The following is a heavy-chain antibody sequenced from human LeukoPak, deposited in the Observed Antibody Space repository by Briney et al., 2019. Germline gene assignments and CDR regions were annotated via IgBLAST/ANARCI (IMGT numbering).Heavy chain of an antibody. CDR1: GFTFSNYA. CDR3: AKGGRDTGGNWFDP. Sequence: GGSLRLSCAASGFTFSNYAMTWVRQAPGKGLEWVSGISGGGGNTYYADSVKGRFTISRDNSKKTAHLQMSSLRAEDTAVYYRAKGGRDTGGNWFDPWGQGTLVTVSS. V-gene: IGHV3-23*01. CDR2: ISGGGGNT. J-gene: IGHJ5*02. D-gene: IGHD2-8*02.